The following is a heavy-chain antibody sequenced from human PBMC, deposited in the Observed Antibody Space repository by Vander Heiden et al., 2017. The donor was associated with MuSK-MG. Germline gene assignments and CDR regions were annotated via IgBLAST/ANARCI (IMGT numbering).Heavy chain of an antibody. J-gene: IGHJ4*02. Sequence: QVQLQQWGAGLLKPSETLSLTCAVYGGSFSGYYWSWIRQPPGKGLEWIGEINHSGSTNYNPSLKSRVTISVDTSKNQFSLKLSSVTAADTAVYYCARGWTGGYGDPNFDYWGQGTLVTVSS. D-gene: IGHD4-17*01. CDR2: INHSGST. V-gene: IGHV4-34*01. CDR3: ARGWTGGYGDPNFDY. CDR1: GGSFSGYY.